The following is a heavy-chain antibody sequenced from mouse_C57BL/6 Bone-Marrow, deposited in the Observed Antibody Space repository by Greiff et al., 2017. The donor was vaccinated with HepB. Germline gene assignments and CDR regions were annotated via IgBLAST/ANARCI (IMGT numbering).Heavy chain of an antibody. CDR3: VRKDPYYAMDY. V-gene: IGHV10-1*01. CDR1: GFSFNTYA. J-gene: IGHJ4*01. Sequence: EVQGVESGGGLVQPKGSLKLSCAASGFSFNTYAMNWVRQAPGKGLEWVARIRSKSNNYATYYADSVKDRFTISRDDSESMLYLQMNNLKTEDTAMYYCVRKDPYYAMDYWGQGTSVTVSS. CDR2: IRSKSNNYAT.